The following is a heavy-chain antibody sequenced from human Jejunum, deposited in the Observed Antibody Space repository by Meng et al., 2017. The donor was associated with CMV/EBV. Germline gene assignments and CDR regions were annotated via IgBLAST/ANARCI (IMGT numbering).Heavy chain of an antibody. J-gene: IGHJ5*02. CDR3: VRDPSPLGWFDP. D-gene: IGHD3-10*01. V-gene: IGHV4-59*01. CDR1: GCSISTYS. CDR2: TSYTGRF. Sequence: TLAGCSISTYSWNWFRQPPGMGLEWIGYTSYTGRFNYNPSLRNRVTISLDTSRKQLSLKLTSVTAADTAVYYCVRDPSPLGWFDPWGQGIRVTVSS.